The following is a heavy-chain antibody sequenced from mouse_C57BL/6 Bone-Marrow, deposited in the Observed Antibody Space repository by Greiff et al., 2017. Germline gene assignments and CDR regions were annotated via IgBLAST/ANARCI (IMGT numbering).Heavy chain of an antibody. J-gene: IGHJ4*01. CDR1: GFSLTSYG. D-gene: IGHD4-1*01. Sequence: QVQLKESGPGLVPPSQSLSITCTVSGFSLTSYGVHWVRQSPGQGLEWLGVIWRGGSTDYNAAFMSRLSITKDNSKSQVFFKMNSLQSEDTAIYYWAKRAGTAMDCWGQGTSVTVAS. V-gene: IGHV2-5*01. CDR3: AKRAGTAMDC. CDR2: IWRGGST.